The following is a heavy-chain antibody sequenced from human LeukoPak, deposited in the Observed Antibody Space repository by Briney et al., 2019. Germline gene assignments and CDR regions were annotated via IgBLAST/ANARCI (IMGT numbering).Heavy chain of an antibody. Sequence: SETLSLTCAVYGGSFSGYYWSWIRQPPGKGLEWIGEINHSGSTNYNPSLKGRVTISVDTSKNQFSLKLSSVTAADTAVYYCARERYSYGPGYFDLWGRGTLVTVSS. D-gene: IGHD5-18*01. J-gene: IGHJ2*01. CDR3: ARERYSYGPGYFDL. CDR1: GGSFSGYY. CDR2: INHSGST. V-gene: IGHV4-34*01.